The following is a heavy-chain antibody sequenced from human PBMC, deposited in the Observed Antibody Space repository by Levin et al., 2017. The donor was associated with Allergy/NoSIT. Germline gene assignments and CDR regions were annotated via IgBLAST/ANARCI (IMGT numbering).Heavy chain of an antibody. CDR3: AKGQDIAVAGTGGMDV. V-gene: IGHV3-30*18. CDR2: ISYDGSNK. J-gene: IGHJ6*02. CDR1: GFTFSSYG. Sequence: TGGSLRLSCAASGFTFSSYGMHWVRQAPGKGLEWVAVISYDGSNKYYADSVKGRFTISRDNSKNTLYLQMNSLRAEDTAVYYCAKGQDIAVAGTGGMDVWGQGTTVTVSS. D-gene: IGHD6-19*01.